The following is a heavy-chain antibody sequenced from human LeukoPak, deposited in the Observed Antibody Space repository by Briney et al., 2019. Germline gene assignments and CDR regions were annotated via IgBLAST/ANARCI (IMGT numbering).Heavy chain of an antibody. V-gene: IGHV3-23*01. J-gene: IGHJ4*02. CDR1: GFTFTYYA. CDR3: AKDALQVLTRGVYFDY. D-gene: IGHD4/OR15-4a*01. Sequence: GGSLRLSCAASGFTFTYYAVNWFRQAPGKGLEWVSAISASGGTTYYADSVKGRFTISRDESKNTLFLQMNTLRAEDTAVYYCAKDALQVLTRGVYFDYWGQGTLVTVSS. CDR2: ISASGGTT.